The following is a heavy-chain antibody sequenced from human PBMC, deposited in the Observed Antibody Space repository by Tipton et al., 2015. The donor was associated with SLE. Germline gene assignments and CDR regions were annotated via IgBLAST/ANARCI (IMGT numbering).Heavy chain of an antibody. CDR1: GYSISSGYY. V-gene: IGHV4-38-2*01. CDR2: IYHSGST. J-gene: IGHJ3*02. CDR3: ARSGYVSSASDI. Sequence: TLSLTCAVSGYSISSGYYWGWIRQPPGKGLEWIGSIYHSGSTYYNPSLKSRVTISVGTSKNQFSLKLSSVTAADTAVYYCARSGYVSSASDIWGQGTMVTVSS. D-gene: IGHD3-16*01.